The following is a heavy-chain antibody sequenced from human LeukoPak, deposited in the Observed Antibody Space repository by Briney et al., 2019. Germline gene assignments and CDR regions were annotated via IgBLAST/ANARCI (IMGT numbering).Heavy chain of an antibody. Sequence: PGGFLRLSCTASGFASAFTFSTYEMNCVRQAPGKGLEWLSHISGSCSTKYHADSEKGRFTISRDNAKNTLYLQMHSPRAEDTAVYYCAREIVVAGTRAWFDPWGQGTLVTVSS. V-gene: IGHV3-48*03. J-gene: IGHJ5*02. CDR3: AREIVVAGTRAWFDP. CDR1: GFASAFTFSTYE. CDR2: ISGSCSTK. D-gene: IGHD6-19*01.